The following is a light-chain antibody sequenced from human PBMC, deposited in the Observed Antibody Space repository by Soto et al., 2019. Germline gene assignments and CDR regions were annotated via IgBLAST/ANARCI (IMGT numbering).Light chain of an antibody. CDR3: QQYYSFPFT. J-gene: IGKJ3*01. CDR1: QDIKND. Sequence: VISMTQSPSLLSASTGDRVTISCRMSQDIKNDLAWYQHRPGKAPALLIYSASTVQNGVPSRFSGSWSGTDFTLTISRLQSEDFATYYCQQYYSFPFTFGPGTKVDV. CDR2: SAS. V-gene: IGKV1D-8*01.